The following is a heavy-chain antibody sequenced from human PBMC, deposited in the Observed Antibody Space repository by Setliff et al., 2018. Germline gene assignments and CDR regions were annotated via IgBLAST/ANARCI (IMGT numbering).Heavy chain of an antibody. V-gene: IGHV4-39*01. CDR1: DDSIYSDYYF. J-gene: IGHJ4*02. CDR3: AREGRWDYSYPIY. D-gene: IGHD4-4*01. Sequence: SETLSLTCSVSDDSIYSDYYFWGWIRQPPGKGLEWIGTISSSGTSKYNSSLGGRATLSIDVPERLFALRLSSVTDADTAVYFCAREGRWDYSYPIYWGQGIRVTVSS. CDR2: ISSSGTS.